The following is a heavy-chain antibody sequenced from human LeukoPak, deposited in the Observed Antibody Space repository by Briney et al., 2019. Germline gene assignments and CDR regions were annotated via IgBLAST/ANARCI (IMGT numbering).Heavy chain of an antibody. J-gene: IGHJ4*02. CDR2: ISGSGRT. CDR3: VVSPNQDFLDY. V-gene: IGHV4-4*09. Sequence: SETLSLTCTVSGVSINSHYLSWIRQPPGKGLEWIGHISGSGRTNYNPSLKSRVTMSVDTSKRQFSLTLKSLTAADTAVYYCVVSPNQDFLDYWGQGPLVTVSS. CDR1: GVSINSHY.